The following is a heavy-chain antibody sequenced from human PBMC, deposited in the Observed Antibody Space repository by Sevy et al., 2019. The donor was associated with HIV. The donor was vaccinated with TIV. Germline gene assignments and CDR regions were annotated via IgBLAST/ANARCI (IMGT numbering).Heavy chain of an antibody. D-gene: IGHD5-12*01. Sequence: ASVKVSCKASGYTFTSYGITWVRQAPGQGLEWMGWISGYSGNTNYAQKFQGRVTMTTDTSTSTAYMELRSLRSDDTAVYYCAALRGSGYECFDYWGQGTLVTVSS. V-gene: IGHV1-18*01. CDR3: AALRGSGYECFDY. CDR1: GYTFTSYG. J-gene: IGHJ4*02. CDR2: ISGYSGNT.